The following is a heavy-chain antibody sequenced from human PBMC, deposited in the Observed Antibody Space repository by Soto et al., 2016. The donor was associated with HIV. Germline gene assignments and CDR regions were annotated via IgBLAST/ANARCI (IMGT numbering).Heavy chain of an antibody. Sequence: QVQLVQSGAEVKKPGASVKVSCKASGYTFTDYYMHWVRQAPGQGLEWMGWINPNSSGTNYAQKFQGRITMTRDTSISTAYMELSRLTSDDTAMYYCASGPQHYYSSGSYYDDAFDIWAKGQWSPSPQ. D-gene: IGHD3-10*01. V-gene: IGHV1-2*02. CDR1: GYTFTDYY. CDR2: INPNSSGT. CDR3: ASGPQHYYSSGSYYDDAFDI. J-gene: IGHJ3*02.